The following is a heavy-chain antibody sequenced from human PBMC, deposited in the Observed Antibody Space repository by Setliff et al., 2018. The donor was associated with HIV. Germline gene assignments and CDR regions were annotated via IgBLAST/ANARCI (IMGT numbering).Heavy chain of an antibody. D-gene: IGHD6-19*01. J-gene: IGHJ5*02. CDR3: AKCQVLAYSSGWCNFFDP. CDR2: IRVSGGGT. V-gene: IGHV3-23*01. CDR1: GFTLSSSA. Sequence: GGSLRLSCAASGFTLSSSAMSWVRRAPGKGLEWVSAIRVSGGGTFYADSVRGRFTISRDDSKNTLYLQMNSLRVEDTAVYYCAKCQVLAYSSGWCNFFDPWGQGTLVTVSS.